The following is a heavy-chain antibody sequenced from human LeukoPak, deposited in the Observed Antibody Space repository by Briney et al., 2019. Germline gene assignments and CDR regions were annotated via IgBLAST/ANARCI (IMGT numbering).Heavy chain of an antibody. D-gene: IGHD3-16*01. Sequence: GGSLRLSCAASGFTVSSNYMSCVRQAPGKGREWVSVIYSGGSTYYADSVKGRVTISRDNSKNTLYLQMNSLRAEDTAVYYCAIETVWGFLDYWGQGTLVTVSS. J-gene: IGHJ4*02. CDR2: IYSGGST. V-gene: IGHV3-53*01. CDR1: GFTVSSNY. CDR3: AIETVWGFLDY.